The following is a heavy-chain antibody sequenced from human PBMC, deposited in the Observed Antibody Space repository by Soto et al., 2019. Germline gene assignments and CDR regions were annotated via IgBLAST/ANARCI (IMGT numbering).Heavy chain of an antibody. CDR2: IYPSDSDT. V-gene: IGHV5-51*01. CDR3: ARVGTSVTHIEY. CDR1: GYSFSKFW. Sequence: PGESLKISCKGSGYSFSKFWIAWVRQMPGKGLEWMGIIYPSDSDTRYNPSFQGQVTISADKSISTAYVQWGSLKASDTAMYYCARVGTSVTHIEYWGQGTLVTVPS. J-gene: IGHJ4*02. D-gene: IGHD4-17*01.